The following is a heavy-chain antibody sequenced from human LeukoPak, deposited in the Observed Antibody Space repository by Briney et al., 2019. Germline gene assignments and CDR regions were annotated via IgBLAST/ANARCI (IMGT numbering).Heavy chain of an antibody. CDR2: IYPGDSDA. D-gene: IGHD5-24*01. Sequence: GESLKISCKTSGYTFTASWIGWVRQTPGKGLEWIGLIYPGDSDATYSPSFQGQVTISADKSISTAYLHWVSLKASDSGIYYCARLVAADGYKWFDPWGQGTLVTVSS. J-gene: IGHJ5*02. CDR3: ARLVAADGYKWFDP. CDR1: GYTFTASW. V-gene: IGHV5-51*01.